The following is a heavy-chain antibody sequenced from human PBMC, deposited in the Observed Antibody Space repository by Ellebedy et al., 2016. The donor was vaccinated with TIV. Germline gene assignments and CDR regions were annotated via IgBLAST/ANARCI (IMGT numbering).Heavy chain of an antibody. CDR1: GFTFDYYA. CDR3: ARDQEIWSGSDY. D-gene: IGHD3-3*01. J-gene: IGHJ4*02. V-gene: IGHV3-9*01. Sequence: GGSLRLSXVASGFTFDYYAMHWVRQTPGKGLEWVSGISWNNNVIGNADSVKGRFTISRDNAKSSLYLQMNSLRGEDTAVYYCARDQEIWSGSDYWGQGTVVTVSS. CDR2: ISWNNNVI.